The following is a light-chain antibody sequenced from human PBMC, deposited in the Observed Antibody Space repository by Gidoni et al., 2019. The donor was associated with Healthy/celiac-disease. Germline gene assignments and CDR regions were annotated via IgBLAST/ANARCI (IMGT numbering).Light chain of an antibody. Sequence: SALTQPASVSGSPGQSTTISCPGTSSDVGGYNYVSWYQQHPGKAPKLMIYEVSNRPSGVSNRFSGSKSGNTASLTISGLQAEDEADYYCSSYTSSSTLVVFGGGTKLT. CDR2: EVS. V-gene: IGLV2-14*01. CDR1: SSDVGGYNY. CDR3: SSYTSSSTLVV. J-gene: IGLJ2*01.